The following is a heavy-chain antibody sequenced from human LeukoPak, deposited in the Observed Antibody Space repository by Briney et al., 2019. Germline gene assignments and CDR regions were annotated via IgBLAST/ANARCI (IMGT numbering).Heavy chain of an antibody. D-gene: IGHD1-26*01. Sequence: SETLSLTFAVSGGSILSTNWWSWVRQPPGKGLEWIGEVHLSGASNYNPSLKSRVGMSIDKSRNHLSLELTSVTAADTAIYYCARESGAFSPFGFWGQGTLVTVSS. CDR1: GGSILSTNW. CDR3: ARESGAFSPFGF. J-gene: IGHJ4*02. CDR2: VHLSGAS. V-gene: IGHV4-4*02.